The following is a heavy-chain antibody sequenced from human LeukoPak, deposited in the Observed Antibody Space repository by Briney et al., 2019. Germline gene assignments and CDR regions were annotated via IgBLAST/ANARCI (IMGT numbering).Heavy chain of an antibody. V-gene: IGHV4-39*07. D-gene: IGHD2-2*01. CDR2: IYYSGST. J-gene: IGHJ6*03. CDR3: ARGGRSFDIVVVPAAPIYMDV. Sequence: PSETLSLTCTVSGGSISRSSYYWGWIRQPPGKGLEWIGSIYYSGSTNYNPSLKSRVTISVDTSKNQFSLKLSSVTAADTAVYYCARGGRSFDIVVVPAAPIYMDVWGKGTTVTVSS. CDR1: GGSISRSSYY.